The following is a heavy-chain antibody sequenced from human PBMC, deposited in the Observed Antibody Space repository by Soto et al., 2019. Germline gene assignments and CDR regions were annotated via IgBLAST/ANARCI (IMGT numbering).Heavy chain of an antibody. V-gene: IGHV3-21*01. Sequence: GVSLRLSCAASVFTFSSYSMNWVRQAPGKGLEWVSSISSSSSYIYYADSVKGRFTISRDNAKNSLYLQMNSLRAEDTAVYYCARGSFWFDPWGQGTLVTVSS. D-gene: IGHD3-16*02. J-gene: IGHJ5*02. CDR1: VFTFSSYS. CDR2: ISSSSSYI. CDR3: ARGSFWFDP.